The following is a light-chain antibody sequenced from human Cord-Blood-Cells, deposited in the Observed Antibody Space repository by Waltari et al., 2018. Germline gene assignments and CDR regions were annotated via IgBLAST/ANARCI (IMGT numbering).Light chain of an antibody. J-gene: IGLJ2*01. V-gene: IGLV3-19*01. CDR3: NSRDSSGNHVV. Sequence: SSELTQDPAVSVALGQTVRTTFQGDRLRSYYASWYQQKPGQAPVLVIYGKTNRPSGIPDRFSGSSSGNTASLTITGAQAEDEADYYCNSRDSSGNHVVFGGGTKLTVL. CDR2: GKT. CDR1: RLRSYY.